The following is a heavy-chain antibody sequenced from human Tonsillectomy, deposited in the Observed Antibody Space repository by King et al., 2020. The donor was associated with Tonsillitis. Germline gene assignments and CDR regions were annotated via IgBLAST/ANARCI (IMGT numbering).Heavy chain of an antibody. D-gene: IGHD4-17*01. Sequence: VQLQQWGAGLLKSSETLSLTCAVYGGSFSGYYWSWIRQPPGKGLEWIGEINHSGSTNYNPSLKSRVTISVDTSKNQFSLKLSSVTAADTAVYYCAGNSTVTTIDYWGQGTLVTVSS. CDR1: GGSFSGYY. V-gene: IGHV4-34*01. CDR2: INHSGST. J-gene: IGHJ4*02. CDR3: AGNSTVTTIDY.